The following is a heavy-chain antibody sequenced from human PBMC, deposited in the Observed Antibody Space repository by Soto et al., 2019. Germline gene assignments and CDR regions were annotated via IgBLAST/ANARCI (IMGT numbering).Heavy chain of an antibody. J-gene: IGHJ4*02. D-gene: IGHD1-26*01. CDR1: GGSVTSVSYY. Sequence: SETLSLTCTVSGGSVTSVSYYWNWIRQPPGKGLEWIGYIYYSGSTKYNPSLKSRVTMSVDTSKNQFSLKLSSVTAADTAVYYCARDLTYGGTYGYFDYWGQGTLVTASS. CDR2: IYYSGST. CDR3: ARDLTYGGTYGYFDY. V-gene: IGHV4-61*01.